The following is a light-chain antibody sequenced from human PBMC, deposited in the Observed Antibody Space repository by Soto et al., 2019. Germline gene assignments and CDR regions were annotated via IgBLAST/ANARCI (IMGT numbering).Light chain of an antibody. Sequence: EIVLTQSPATLSLSPGERATLSCRASQSVSSYLAWYQQTPGQAPRLLIYDASNRATGIPARFSGSGSGTDFTLTISSLEPEDFAVYYCQQRSNWPRRTFGQGTKLEIK. J-gene: IGKJ2*01. CDR2: DAS. CDR3: QQRSNWPRRT. V-gene: IGKV3-11*01. CDR1: QSVSSY.